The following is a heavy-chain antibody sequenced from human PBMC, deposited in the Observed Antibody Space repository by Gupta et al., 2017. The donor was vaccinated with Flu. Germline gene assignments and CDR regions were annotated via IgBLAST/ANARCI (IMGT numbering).Heavy chain of an antibody. V-gene: IGHV3-33*01. CDR2: IWYDGSKK. D-gene: IGHD4-4*01. Sequence: ASGFTFSQSGMHWVRQAPGKGLEWVAVIWYDGSKKYYADSVKGRFTISRDNSNNMVYLQMDGLRVEDTAVYYCARAIDAYRNWFDPWGQGTPVTVSS. CDR3: ARAIDAYRNWFDP. J-gene: IGHJ5*02. CDR1: GFTFSQSG.